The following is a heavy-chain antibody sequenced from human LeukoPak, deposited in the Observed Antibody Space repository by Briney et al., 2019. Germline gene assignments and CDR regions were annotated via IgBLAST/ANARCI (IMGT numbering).Heavy chain of an antibody. Sequence: GGSLRLSCAVSGITLSNYCMSWVRQAPGKGLEWVAGISDNGGSTNYADSVKGRFTISRDNPKNTLYLQMNSLRAEDTAVYFCAKRGVVIRVILVGFHKAAYYFESWGQGALVTVSS. J-gene: IGHJ4*02. D-gene: IGHD3/OR15-3a*01. CDR3: AKRGVVIRVILVGFHKAAYYFES. CDR1: GITLSNYC. CDR2: ISDNGGST. V-gene: IGHV3-23*01.